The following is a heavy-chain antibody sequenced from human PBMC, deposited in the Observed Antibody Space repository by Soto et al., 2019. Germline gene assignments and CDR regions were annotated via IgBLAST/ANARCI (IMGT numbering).Heavy chain of an antibody. D-gene: IGHD3-10*01. CDR2: IYHSGST. CDR1: GASISSSNW. CDR3: ARRWGEGRVDY. V-gene: IGHV4-4*02. J-gene: IGHJ4*02. Sequence: QVQLQESGPGLVKPSGTLSLTCAVSGASISSSNWWSWVRQPPGKGLGWIGEIYHSGSTNYNPSLQSRVTISVDKSRNQFSLKLSSVTAADTAVYYCARRWGEGRVDYWGQGTLVTVSS.